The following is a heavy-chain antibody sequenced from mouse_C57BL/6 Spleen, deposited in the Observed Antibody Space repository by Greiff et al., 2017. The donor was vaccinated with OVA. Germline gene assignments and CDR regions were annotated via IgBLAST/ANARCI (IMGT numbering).Heavy chain of an antibody. D-gene: IGHD2-3*01. CDR2: IYPGSGST. V-gene: IGHV1-55*01. Sequence: VQLQQPGAELVKPGASVKMSCKASGYTFTSYWITWVKQRPGQGLEWIGDIYPGSGSTNYNEKFKSQATLTVDTSSSTAYMQLSSLTSEDSAVYYCARGSYDGYPFAYWGQGTLVTVSA. CDR3: ARGSYDGYPFAY. J-gene: IGHJ3*01. CDR1: GYTFTSYW.